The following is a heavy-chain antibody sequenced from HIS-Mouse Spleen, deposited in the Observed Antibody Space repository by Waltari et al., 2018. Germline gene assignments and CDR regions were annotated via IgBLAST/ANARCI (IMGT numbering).Heavy chain of an antibody. D-gene: IGHD2-8*01. CDR2: ISSSSSTI. Sequence: EVQLVESGGGLVQPGGSLRLSCAASGFTFSSDSMNWVRQAPGKGLEWVSYISSSSSTIYYADSVKGRFTISRDNAKNSLYLQMNSLRDEDTAVYYCARGLGNGPYWYFDLWGRGTLVTVSS. CDR3: ARGLGNGPYWYFDL. J-gene: IGHJ2*01. V-gene: IGHV3-48*02. CDR1: GFTFSSDS.